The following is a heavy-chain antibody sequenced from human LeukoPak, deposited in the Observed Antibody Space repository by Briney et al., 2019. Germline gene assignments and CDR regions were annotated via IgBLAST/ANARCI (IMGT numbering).Heavy chain of an antibody. CDR2: ISSSSSTI. V-gene: IGHV3-48*01. CDR1: GFTFSSYS. D-gene: IGHD2-2*01. Sequence: GSPRLSCAASGFTFSSYSMNWVRQAPGKGLEWVSYISSSSSTIYYADSVKGRFTISRDNAKNSLYLQMNSLRAEDTAVYYCAREDVVVPPYGMDVWAKGPRSPSP. J-gene: IGHJ6*02. CDR3: AREDVVVPPYGMDV.